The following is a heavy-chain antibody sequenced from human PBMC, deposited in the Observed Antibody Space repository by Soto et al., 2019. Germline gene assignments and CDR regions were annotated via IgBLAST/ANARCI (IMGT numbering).Heavy chain of an antibody. D-gene: IGHD2-15*01. CDR2: FYYSGST. J-gene: IGHJ4*02. V-gene: IGHV4-39*01. CDR3: ARLYGGSLFAY. Sequence: QLQLQESGPGLVKPSETLSLTCTVSGGSISSSSYYWGWIRQPPGKGLEWIGSFYYSGSTYYNPSXKXRVTISVDTSKNQFSLKLSSVTAADTAVYYCARLYGGSLFAYWGQGTLVTVSS. CDR1: GGSISSSSYY.